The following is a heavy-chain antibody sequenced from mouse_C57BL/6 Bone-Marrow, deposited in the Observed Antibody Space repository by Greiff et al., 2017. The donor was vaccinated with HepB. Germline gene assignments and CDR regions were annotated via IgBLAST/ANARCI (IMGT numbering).Heavy chain of an antibody. J-gene: IGHJ4*01. CDR2: INPNNGGT. CDR3: ARFITTVVAARYYAMDY. CDR1: GYTFTDYY. V-gene: IGHV1-26*01. D-gene: IGHD1-1*01. Sequence: EVQLQQSGPELVKPGASVKISCKASGYTFTDYYMNWVKQSHGKSLEWIGDINPNNGGTSYNQKFKGKATLTVDKSSSTAYMELRSLTSEDSAVYYCARFITTVVAARYYAMDYWGQGTSVTVSS.